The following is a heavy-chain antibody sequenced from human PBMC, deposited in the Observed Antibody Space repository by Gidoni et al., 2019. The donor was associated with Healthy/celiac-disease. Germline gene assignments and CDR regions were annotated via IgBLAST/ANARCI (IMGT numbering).Heavy chain of an antibody. J-gene: IGHJ4*02. CDR1: GFTFSSYA. Sequence: QVQLVESGGGVVQHGRSLRLSCAPSGFTFSSYAMHWVRQAPGKGLEWVAVISDDGSNKYYADSVKGRFTISRDNSKNTLYLQMNSLRAEDTAVYYCAREVEDYGDFHFDYWGQGTLVTVSS. V-gene: IGHV3-30*04. CDR3: AREVEDYGDFHFDY. D-gene: IGHD4-17*01. CDR2: ISDDGSNK.